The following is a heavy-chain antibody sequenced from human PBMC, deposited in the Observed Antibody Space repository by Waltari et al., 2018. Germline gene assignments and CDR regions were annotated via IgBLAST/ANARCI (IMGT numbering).Heavy chain of an antibody. CDR3: VRDEPGDGLDY. D-gene: IGHD7-27*01. J-gene: IGHJ4*02. V-gene: IGHV3-74*03. CDR2: IESDESRT. Sequence: EVQLVESGGALVQPGGSLRLSCATSGFTFSSYWMHWVRQAPGKGLLGVSHIESDESRTTYADSVKGRFTISRDNAKNTVYLQMNSLRDEDTAVYYCVRDEPGDGLDYWGQGTLVTVSS. CDR1: GFTFSSYW.